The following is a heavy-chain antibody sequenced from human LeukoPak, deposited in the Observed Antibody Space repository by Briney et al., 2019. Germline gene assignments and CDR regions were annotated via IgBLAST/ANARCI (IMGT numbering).Heavy chain of an antibody. J-gene: IGHJ3*02. V-gene: IGHV4-31*03. Sequence: SQTLSLTCTVSGGSISSGGYYWSWIRQHPGKGLEWIGYIYYSGSTYYNPSLKSRATISVDTSKNQFSLKLSSVTAADTAVYYCASLPTVVTRGAAFDIWGQGTMVTVSS. CDR3: ASLPTVVTRGAAFDI. D-gene: IGHD4-23*01. CDR1: GGSISSGGYY. CDR2: IYYSGST.